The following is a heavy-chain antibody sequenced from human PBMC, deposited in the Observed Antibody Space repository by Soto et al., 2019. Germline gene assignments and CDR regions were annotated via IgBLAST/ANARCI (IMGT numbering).Heavy chain of an antibody. J-gene: IGHJ4*02. CDR1: GGTFSSYA. D-gene: IGHD2-2*01. CDR2: IIPIFGTA. V-gene: IGHV1-69*01. Sequence: QVQLVQSGAEVKKPGSSVKVSCKASGGTFSSYAISWVRQAPGQGLEWMGGIIPIFGTANYAPKFQGRVTITADESTSTAYMELSSLRSEDTAVYYCAIGYCSSTSCYEGTKGDYWGQGTLVTVSS. CDR3: AIGYCSSTSCYEGTKGDY.